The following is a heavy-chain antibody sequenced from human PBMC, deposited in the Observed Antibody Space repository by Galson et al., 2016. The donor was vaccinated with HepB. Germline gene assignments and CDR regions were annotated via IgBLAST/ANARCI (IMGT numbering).Heavy chain of an antibody. CDR3: ARGSGNNIVGPTPAFDF. CDR2: IHSDGSAI. J-gene: IGHJ4*01. CDR1: GFTFSTYW. Sequence: SLRLSCAGSGFTFSTYWMHWVRQGPGKGLVWVSRIHSDGSAITYADSVKGRFTISRDNDKNTLYLQMNSLRAEDTAVYYCARGSGNNIVGPTPAFDFWGQGTLVTVSS. D-gene: IGHD1-26*01. V-gene: IGHV3-74*03.